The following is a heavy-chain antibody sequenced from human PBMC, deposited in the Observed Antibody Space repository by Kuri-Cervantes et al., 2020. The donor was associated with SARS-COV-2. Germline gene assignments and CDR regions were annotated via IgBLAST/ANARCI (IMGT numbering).Heavy chain of an antibody. CDR2: FDPEDGET. J-gene: IGHJ4*02. Sequence: ASVKVSCKVSGYTLTELSMHWVRQAPGKGLEWMGGFDPEDGETIYAQKFQGRVTMTEDTSTDTAYMELSSLRSEDTAVYYCATIPYYGYYFDYWGQGTLVTVSS. D-gene: IGHD3-10*01. CDR1: GYTLTELS. V-gene: IGHV1-24*01. CDR3: ATIPYYGYYFDY.